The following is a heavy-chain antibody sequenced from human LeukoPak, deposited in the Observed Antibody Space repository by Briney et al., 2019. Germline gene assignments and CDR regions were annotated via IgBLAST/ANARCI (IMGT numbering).Heavy chain of an antibody. D-gene: IGHD3-10*01. CDR3: ARRKGPYGSGTYYDS. V-gene: IGHV3-20*04. CDR2: VSWNGAYT. CDR1: GFPFDDYG. Sequence: GGSLRLSCAASGFPFDDYGMSWVRLAPGKGLEWVSGVSWNGAYTQYADSVWGRFTISRDNAKKSLYLQMNSLRVDDTALYYCARRKGPYGSGTYYDSWGQGTLVSVSS. J-gene: IGHJ4*02.